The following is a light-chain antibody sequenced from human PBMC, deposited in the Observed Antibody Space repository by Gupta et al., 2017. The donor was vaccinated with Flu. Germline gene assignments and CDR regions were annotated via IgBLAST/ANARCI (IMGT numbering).Light chain of an antibody. CDR2: DDN. Sequence: GGHNIGAESVHWYQQKPGQAPILVVYDDNVRPSGTPERFSGSNSGHTATLTIDRVEAGDEADYHCQVWISTTDHWVFGGGTKLTVL. CDR1: NIGAES. J-gene: IGLJ3*02. CDR3: QVWISTTDHWV. V-gene: IGLV3-21*02.